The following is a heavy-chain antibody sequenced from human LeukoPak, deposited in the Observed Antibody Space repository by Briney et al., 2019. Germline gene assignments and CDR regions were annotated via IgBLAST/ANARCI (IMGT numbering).Heavy chain of an antibody. D-gene: IGHD3-3*01. CDR2: ISSSSSYI. J-gene: IGHJ4*01. CDR3: ARGADYDFWSGPVYYFDY. CDR1: GFTFTSYS. V-gene: IGHV3-21*01. Sequence: PGGSLRLSCGASGFTFTSYSINWVRQAPGKGLEWVSSISSSSSYIYYADSVKGRFTISRDNARNSLYLQMNSLRAEDTAVYYCARGADYDFWSGPVYYFDYWGQGTLVTVSS.